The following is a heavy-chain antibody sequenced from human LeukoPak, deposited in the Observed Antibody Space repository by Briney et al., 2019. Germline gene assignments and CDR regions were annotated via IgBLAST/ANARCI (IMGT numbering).Heavy chain of an antibody. D-gene: IGHD1-14*01. J-gene: IGHJ4*02. CDR3: ATERPGSRTLDS. CDR1: GFIVSGNH. Sequence: GGSLRLSCAASGFIVSGNHMNWVRLAPGKGLEWVSIVYSVGATYYEDSVKGRFTVSRDDSKNIVFLQMNNLRSEDTAVYFCATERPGSRTLDSWGQGTPVTVSS. CDR2: VYSVGAT. V-gene: IGHV3-66*01.